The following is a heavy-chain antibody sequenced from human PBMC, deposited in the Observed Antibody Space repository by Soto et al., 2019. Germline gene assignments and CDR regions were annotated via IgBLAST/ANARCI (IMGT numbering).Heavy chain of an antibody. CDR3: AREARIAAAGNWYFDL. D-gene: IGHD6-13*01. Sequence: QVQLVQSGAEVKKPGPSVKVSCKASGGTFSSYTISWVRQAPGQGLEWMGRIIPILGIANYAQKFQGRVTITADKSTSTAYMELSSLRSEDTAVYYCAREARIAAAGNWYFDLWGRGTLVTVSS. V-gene: IGHV1-69*08. J-gene: IGHJ2*01. CDR1: GGTFSSYT. CDR2: IIPILGIA.